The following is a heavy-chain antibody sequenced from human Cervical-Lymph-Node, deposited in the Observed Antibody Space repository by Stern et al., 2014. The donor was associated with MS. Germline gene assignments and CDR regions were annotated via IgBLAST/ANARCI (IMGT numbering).Heavy chain of an antibody. V-gene: IGHV4-34*01. CDR1: GGSFSGYY. CDR3: ARADPYDSPSHTHFDY. Sequence: QVQLQQWGAGLLKPSETLSLTCAVYGGSFSGYYWSWIRQPPGKGLEWIGEINHSGSTNYNPSPKSRVTISVDTSKNQFSLKLSSVTAADTAVYYCARADPYDSPSHTHFDYWGQGTLVTVSS. CDR2: INHSGST. D-gene: IGHD3-22*01. J-gene: IGHJ4*02.